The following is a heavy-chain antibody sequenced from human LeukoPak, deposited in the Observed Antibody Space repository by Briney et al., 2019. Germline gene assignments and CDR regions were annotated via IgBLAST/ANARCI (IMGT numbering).Heavy chain of an antibody. CDR3: ARGIGYSSSDFFDI. J-gene: IGHJ3*02. D-gene: IGHD6-13*01. CDR1: GGSISSGSYY. Sequence: SETLSLTFTVSGGSISSGSYYWSWIRQPAGKGLEWIGRIYTSGSTNYNPSLKSRVTISVDTSKNQFSLKLSSVTAADTAVYYCARGIGYSSSDFFDIWGQGTMVTVSS. CDR2: IYTSGST. V-gene: IGHV4-61*02.